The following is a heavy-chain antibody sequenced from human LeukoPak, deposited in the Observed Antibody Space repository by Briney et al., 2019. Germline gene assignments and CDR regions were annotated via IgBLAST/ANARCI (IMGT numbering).Heavy chain of an antibody. CDR3: ARDYHDYGDYGSSYYFDY. CDR2: IYYSGST. CDR1: GGSISSSSYY. V-gene: IGHV4-39*02. J-gene: IGHJ4*02. Sequence: SETLSLTCTVSGGSISSSSYYWGWIRQPPGKGLEWIGSIYYSGSTYYNPSLKSRVTTSVDTSKNQFSLKLSSVTAADTAVYYCARDYHDYGDYGSSYYFDYWGQGTLVTVSS. D-gene: IGHD4-17*01.